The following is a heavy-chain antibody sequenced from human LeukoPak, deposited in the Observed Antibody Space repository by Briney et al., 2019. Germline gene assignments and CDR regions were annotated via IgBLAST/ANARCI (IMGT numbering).Heavy chain of an antibody. CDR1: GFTLNTYS. J-gene: IGHJ4*02. Sequence: GGSLRLSCAVSGFTLNTYSLNWVRRAPGKGLEWVSFMTSSRSYYADSVKGRFTISRDNAKNSLYLLMNSLRVEDTAVYYCAKDQDRYSHGYWGQGTLVTVSS. CDR2: MTSSRSY. D-gene: IGHD5-12*01. V-gene: IGHV3-21*01. CDR3: AKDQDRYSHGY.